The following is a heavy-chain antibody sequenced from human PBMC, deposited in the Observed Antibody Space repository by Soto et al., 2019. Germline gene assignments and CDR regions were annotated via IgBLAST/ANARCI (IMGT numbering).Heavy chain of an antibody. J-gene: IGHJ4*02. CDR2: IYYSGST. CDR1: GGSISSYY. Sequence: SETLSLTCTVSGGSISSYYWSWIRQPPGKGLEWIGYIYYSGSTNYNPSLKSRVTISVDTSKNQFSLKLSSVTAADTAVYYCARTYYYGSGSLYYFDYWGQGTLVTVSS. CDR3: ARTYYYGSGSLYYFDY. V-gene: IGHV4-59*01. D-gene: IGHD3-10*01.